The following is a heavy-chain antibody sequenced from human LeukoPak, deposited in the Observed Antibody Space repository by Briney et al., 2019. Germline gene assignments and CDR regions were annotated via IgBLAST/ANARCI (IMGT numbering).Heavy chain of an antibody. J-gene: IGHJ6*03. D-gene: IGHD1-26*01. CDR2: ITSSSSYI. Sequence: GGSLRLSCAASGFTFTSYNMNWVRQAPGKGLEWVSSITSSSSYIYYADSVKGRFTISRDNAKNSLYLQMDSLRVEDTAEYYCARDPYSGNYGAYYYMDVWGKGTTVTVSS. CDR1: GFTFTSYN. CDR3: ARDPYSGNYGAYYYMDV. V-gene: IGHV3-21*06.